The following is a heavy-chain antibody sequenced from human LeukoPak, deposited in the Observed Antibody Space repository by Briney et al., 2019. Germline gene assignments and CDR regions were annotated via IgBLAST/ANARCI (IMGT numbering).Heavy chain of an antibody. CDR1: GFSFSDYY. V-gene: IGHV3-11*01. Sequence: PGGSLRLSCAASGFSFSDYYMSWIRQAPGKGLEWVSYISSSGTTIYYADSVKGRFTISRDNAENSLYLQMNSLRAEDTAVYYCARNRGYGGYDSDYWGQGTLVTVSS. J-gene: IGHJ4*02. CDR2: ISSSGTTI. CDR3: ARNRGYGGYDSDY. D-gene: IGHD5-12*01.